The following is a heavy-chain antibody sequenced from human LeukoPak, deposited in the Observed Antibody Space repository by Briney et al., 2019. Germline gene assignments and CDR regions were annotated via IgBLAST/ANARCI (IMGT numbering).Heavy chain of an antibody. V-gene: IGHV3-13*01. CDR2: IGTAGDT. CDR3: ARDAATDDAFDI. D-gene: IGHD6-13*01. CDR1: GFTFSSYD. J-gene: IGHJ3*02. Sequence: PGGSLRLSCAASGFTFSSYDMHWVRQATGKGLEWVSAIGTAGDTYYPGSVKGRFTISRENAKNSLYLQMNSLRAGDTAVYYCARDAATDDAFDIWGQGTMVTVSS.